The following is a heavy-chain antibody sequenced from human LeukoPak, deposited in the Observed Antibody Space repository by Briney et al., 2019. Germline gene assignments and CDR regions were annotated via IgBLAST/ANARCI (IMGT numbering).Heavy chain of an antibody. D-gene: IGHD6-19*01. V-gene: IGHV4-59*01. CDR3: AQSSGWYENHDAFDI. CDR1: GGSISSYY. Sequence: PSETLSLTCTVSGGSISSYYWSWIRQPPGKGLEWIGYIYYSGSTNYNPSPKSRVTISVDTSKNQFSLKLSSVTAADTAVYYCAQSSGWYENHDAFDIRGQGTMVTVSS. CDR2: IYYSGST. J-gene: IGHJ3*02.